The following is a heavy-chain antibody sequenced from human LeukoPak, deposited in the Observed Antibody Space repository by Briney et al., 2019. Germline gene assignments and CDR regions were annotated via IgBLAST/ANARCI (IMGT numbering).Heavy chain of an antibody. CDR1: GFTFRSYA. Sequence: GGSLRLSXAASGFTFRSYAMSWVRQAPGKGLEWVPAISGSGGSTYYADSVKGRFTISRDNSKNTLYLQMNSLRAEDTAVYYCAKDRVSVYYYDSSGYYYFDYWGQGTLVTVSS. V-gene: IGHV3-23*01. D-gene: IGHD3-22*01. CDR3: AKDRVSVYYYDSSGYYYFDY. CDR2: ISGSGGST. J-gene: IGHJ4*02.